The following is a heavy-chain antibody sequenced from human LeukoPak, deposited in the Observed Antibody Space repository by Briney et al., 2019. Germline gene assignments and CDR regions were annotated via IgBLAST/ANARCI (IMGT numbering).Heavy chain of an antibody. CDR2: IWYDGGNK. D-gene: IGHD2-15*01. CDR1: GFTFSSYG. CDR3: AKEPICGGGSCYSRCFDY. Sequence: PGGSLRLSCAASGFTFSSYGMHWVRQAPGKGLEWVAVIWYDGGNKYYGDSVKGRFTISRDNSKNTLSLQMNSLRAEDTAVYYCAKEPICGGGSCYSRCFDYWGQGTLVTVSS. J-gene: IGHJ4*02. V-gene: IGHV3-33*06.